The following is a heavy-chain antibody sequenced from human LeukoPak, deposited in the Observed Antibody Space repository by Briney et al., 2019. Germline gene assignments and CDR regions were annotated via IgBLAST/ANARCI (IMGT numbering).Heavy chain of an antibody. CDR3: AKYGSYYYDSSANYFDY. D-gene: IGHD3-22*01. J-gene: IGHJ4*02. CDR2: ISSSSSTI. V-gene: IGHV3-48*01. CDR1: GFTFSSYS. Sequence: GGSLRLSCAASGFTFSSYSMNWVRQAPGKGLEWVSYISSSSSTIYYADSVKGRFTISRDNAKNSLYLQMNSLRAEDTAVYFCAKYGSYYYDSSANYFDYWGQGTLVTVSS.